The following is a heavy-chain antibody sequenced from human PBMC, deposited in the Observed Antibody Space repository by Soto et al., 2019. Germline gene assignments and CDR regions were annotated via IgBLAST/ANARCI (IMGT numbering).Heavy chain of an antibody. J-gene: IGHJ5*02. V-gene: IGHV3-21*01. D-gene: IGHD6-19*01. CDR1: GFTFSSYS. CDR2: ISSSSSYI. CDR3: ARDYSSGWKPRWFDP. Sequence: GGSLRLSCAASGFTFSSYSMNWVRQAPGKGLEWVSSISSSSSYIYYADSVKGRFTISRDNAKNSLYLQMNSLRAEDTAVYYCARDYSSGWKPRWFDPCGQGTLVTVS.